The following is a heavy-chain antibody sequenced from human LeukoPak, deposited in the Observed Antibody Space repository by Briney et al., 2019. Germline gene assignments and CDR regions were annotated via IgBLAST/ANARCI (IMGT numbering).Heavy chain of an antibody. J-gene: IGHJ4*02. CDR3: ARDPSLLWFGELLDY. D-gene: IGHD3-10*01. CDR1: GFTFSSYW. CDR2: VNSDGSST. Sequence: PGGSLRLSCAASGFTFSSYWMHWVRQAPGKGLVWVSRVNSDGSSTSYADSVKGRFTISRDNAKNTLYLQMNSLRAEDTAVYYCARDPSLLWFGELLDYWGQGTLVTVSS. V-gene: IGHV3-74*01.